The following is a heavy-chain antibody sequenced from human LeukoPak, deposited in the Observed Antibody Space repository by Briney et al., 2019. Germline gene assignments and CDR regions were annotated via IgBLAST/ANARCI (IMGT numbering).Heavy chain of an antibody. CDR1: GFTFIRHG. D-gene: IGHD2-2*03. J-gene: IGHJ4*02. CDR2: IRSDESDK. CDR3: ARDSSNERDSDGSFDS. Sequence: PGGSLRLSCAASGFTFIRHGMHWLRQAPGKGLGWVAFIRSDESDKYYIGSMKGRLTISRDTSTNTLFLQMYGLRSEDTAVYYCARDSSNERDSDGSFDSWGQGTLVTVSS. V-gene: IGHV3-30*02.